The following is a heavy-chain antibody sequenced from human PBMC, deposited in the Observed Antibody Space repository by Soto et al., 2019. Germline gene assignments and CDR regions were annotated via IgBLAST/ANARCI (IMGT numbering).Heavy chain of an antibody. V-gene: IGHV3-23*01. D-gene: IGHD3-10*01. Sequence: PGGSLRLSCAASGFTFSSYAMSWVRQAPGKGLEWVSAISGSGGSTYYADSVKGRFTISRDNSKNTLYLQMNSLRAEDTAVHYCVSSSATGYYFDYWGQGTLVTVSS. CDR2: ISGSGGST. CDR3: VSSSATGYYFDY. CDR1: GFTFSSYA. J-gene: IGHJ4*02.